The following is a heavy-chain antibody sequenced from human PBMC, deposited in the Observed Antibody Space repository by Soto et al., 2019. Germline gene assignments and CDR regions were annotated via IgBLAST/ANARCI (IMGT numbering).Heavy chain of an antibody. D-gene: IGHD3-3*01. V-gene: IGHV3-7*01. CDR3: ASEPRDYDFWSGYFYYYYYMDV. J-gene: IGHJ6*03. CDR2: IKQDGSEK. Sequence: GGSLRLSCAASGFTFSSYWMSWVRQAPGKGLEWVANIKQDGSEKYYVDSVKGRFTISRDNAKNSLYLQMNSLRAEDTAVYYCASEPRDYDFWSGYFYYYYYMDVWGKGTTVTVSS. CDR1: GFTFSSYW.